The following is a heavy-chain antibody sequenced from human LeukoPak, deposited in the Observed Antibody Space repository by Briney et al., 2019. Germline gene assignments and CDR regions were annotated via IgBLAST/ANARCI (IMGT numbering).Heavy chain of an antibody. CDR1: GYMFTSYG. J-gene: IGHJ4*02. V-gene: IGHV1-18*01. D-gene: IGHD3-10*01. CDR2: ISADNGKT. Sequence: ASVKVSCKASGYMFTSYGISWVRQAPGQGPEWMGWISADNGKTKYAQKFQGRVTMTTDTSTKTAYMELRSLRSDDTAVYYCARTSMIRGVNFFDYWGQGTLVTVSS. CDR3: ARTSMIRGVNFFDY.